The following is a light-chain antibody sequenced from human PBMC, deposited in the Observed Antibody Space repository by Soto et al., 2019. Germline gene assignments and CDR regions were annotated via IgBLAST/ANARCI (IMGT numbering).Light chain of an antibody. J-gene: IGLJ2*01. CDR1: SSDIGSYNY. Sequence: QSVLTQPASVSESPGQSITISCTGTSSDIGSYNYVSWYQQHPGKAPKLMIYDVSNRPSGVSNRFSASKSGNTASLTISGLQAEDEADYYCSSYTSSSTPVAFGGGTKLTVL. V-gene: IGLV2-14*01. CDR3: SSYTSSSTPVA. CDR2: DVS.